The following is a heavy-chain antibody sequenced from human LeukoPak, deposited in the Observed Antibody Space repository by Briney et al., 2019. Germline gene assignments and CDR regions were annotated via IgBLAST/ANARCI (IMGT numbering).Heavy chain of an antibody. CDR1: RFTFSNFA. D-gene: IGHD3/OR15-3a*01. CDR3: AKDGGTGLGTFDY. CDR2: ISSDGGTK. V-gene: IGHV3-30*18. J-gene: IGHJ4*02. Sequence: SGGSLRLSCVASRFTFSNFAMQWVRQAPGRGLEWLAVISSDGGTKFYADSVKGRFTISRDNSKNSVYLQMSSLRVEDTAVYYCAKDGGTGLGTFDYWGQGTLVTVSS.